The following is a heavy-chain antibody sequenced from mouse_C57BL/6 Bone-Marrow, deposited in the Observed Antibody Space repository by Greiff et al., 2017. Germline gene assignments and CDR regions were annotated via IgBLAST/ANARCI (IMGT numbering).Heavy chain of an antibody. CDR1: GYTFTSYW. CDR2: IHPNSGST. D-gene: IGHD2-2*01. Sequence: QVQLQQPGAELVKPGASVKLSCTASGYTFTSYWMHWVKQRPGQGLEWIGMIHPNSGSTNYNEKFKSKATLTVDKSSSTAYMQLSSLTSEDSAVYYCARRWLRYYFDYWGKGTTLTVSS. V-gene: IGHV1-64*01. CDR3: ARRWLRYYFDY. J-gene: IGHJ2*01.